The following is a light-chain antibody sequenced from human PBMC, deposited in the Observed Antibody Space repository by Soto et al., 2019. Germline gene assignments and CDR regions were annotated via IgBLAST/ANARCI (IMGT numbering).Light chain of an antibody. CDR3: QQYGGSPPAYT. V-gene: IGKV3-20*01. J-gene: IGKJ2*01. Sequence: VLTQSPGPLSLSPGERATLSCRASQSVDRNYLSWFQHKRGQPPRVLVFATSSRAAGTPVRFSGSGSGTNFTLTITRVEPEDFGVYYCQQYGGSPPAYTFGLGTKLEI. CDR1: QSVDRNY. CDR2: ATS.